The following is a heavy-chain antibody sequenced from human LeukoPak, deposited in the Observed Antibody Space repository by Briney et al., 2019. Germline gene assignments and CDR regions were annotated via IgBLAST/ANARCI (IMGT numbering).Heavy chain of an antibody. CDR3: ARDAALSGYYYYYMDV. D-gene: IGHD6-13*01. V-gene: IGHV4-4*07. J-gene: IGHJ6*03. Sequence: SETLSLTCTVSGGSISSYYWSWIRQPAGKGLEWIGRIYTSGSTNYNPSLKSRVPMSVDTSKNQFSLKLTSVTAADTAVYYCARDAALSGYYYYYMDVWGKGTTVTVSS. CDR1: GGSISSYY. CDR2: IYTSGST.